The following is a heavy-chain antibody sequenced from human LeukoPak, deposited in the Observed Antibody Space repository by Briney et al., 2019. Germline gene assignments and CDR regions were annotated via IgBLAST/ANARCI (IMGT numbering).Heavy chain of an antibody. J-gene: IGHJ4*02. D-gene: IGHD3-22*01. V-gene: IGHV4-59*01. Sequence: SETLSLTCTGSGGSISSYYWSWIRQPPGKGLEWIGYIYYSGSTNYNPSLKSRVTISVDTSKNRFSLKLSSVTAADTAVYYCAPPSSGYYYLAYWGPGTPDTVSS. CDR3: APPSSGYYYLAY. CDR1: GGSISSYY. CDR2: IYYSGST.